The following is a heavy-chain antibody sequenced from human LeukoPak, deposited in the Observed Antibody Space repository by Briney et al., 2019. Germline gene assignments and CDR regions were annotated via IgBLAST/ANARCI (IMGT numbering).Heavy chain of an antibody. CDR1: GYSISSGYY. D-gene: IGHD1-1*01. J-gene: IGHJ4*02. V-gene: IGHV4-38-2*01. CDR2: IYHSGST. Sequence: PETLSLTCAVSGYSISSGYYWGWIRQPPGKGLEWIGSIYHSGSTYYNPSLKSRVTISVDTSKNQFSLKLSSVTAADTAVYYCARLSGTRDYWGQGTLVTVSS. CDR3: ARLSGTRDY.